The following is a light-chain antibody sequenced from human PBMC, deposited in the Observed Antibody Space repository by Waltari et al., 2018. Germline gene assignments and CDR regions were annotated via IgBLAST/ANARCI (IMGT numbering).Light chain of an antibody. CDR2: HAS. CDR3: QQSYDTLWS. V-gene: IGKV1-39*01. J-gene: IGKJ1*01. Sequence: TCRASQTISSALKWYQQKPGKAPKLLVYHASTLQNGVPSRFSGRGSGTNFALIINDLQPEDFGTYYCQQSYDTLWSFGPGTTVDIK. CDR1: QTISSA.